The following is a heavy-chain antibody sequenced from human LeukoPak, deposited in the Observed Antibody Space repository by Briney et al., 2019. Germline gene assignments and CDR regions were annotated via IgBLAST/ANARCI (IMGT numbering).Heavy chain of an antibody. CDR1: GFTFSSYW. J-gene: IGHJ4*02. D-gene: IGHD3-10*01. Sequence: GGSLRLSCAASGFTFSSYWMSWVRQAPGKGLEWVANIKQDGSEKFYVDSVKGRFIISRDNAKSSLYLQMDSLRVEDTAVYYCARDGITVVRGVTTFDSWGQGTLVTVSS. CDR3: ARDGITVVRGVTTFDS. CDR2: IKQDGSEK. V-gene: IGHV3-7*01.